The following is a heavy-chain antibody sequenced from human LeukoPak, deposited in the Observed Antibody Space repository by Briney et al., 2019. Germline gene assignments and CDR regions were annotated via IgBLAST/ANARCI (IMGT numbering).Heavy chain of an antibody. V-gene: IGHV3-7*01. CDR2: IKQDGSER. CDR3: ARSVGLYYYDSSGYFDY. D-gene: IGHD3-22*01. J-gene: IGHJ4*02. Sequence: GGSLRLSCAASGFTFSSYWMTWVRQAPGKGLEWVANIKQDGSERPYVDSGKGRFTISRDNAKNSLFLQMDSLRAEDTAMYYCARSVGLYYYDSSGYFDYWGRGTLVTVSS. CDR1: GFTFSSYW.